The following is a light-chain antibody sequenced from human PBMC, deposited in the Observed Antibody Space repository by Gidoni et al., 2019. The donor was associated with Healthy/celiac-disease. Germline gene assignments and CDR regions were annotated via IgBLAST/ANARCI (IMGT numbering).Light chain of an antibody. CDR3: QQYKSYKWT. CDR1: QSISSW. J-gene: IGKJ1*01. CDR2: KAS. Sequence: DLHMTHSPSTLSASVGDRVTITCRASQSISSWLAWYQQKPGKAPKLLIYKASSLESGVPSRFSGSGSGTEFTLTISSLQPDDFATYYCQQYKSYKWTFGQGTKVEIK. V-gene: IGKV1-5*03.